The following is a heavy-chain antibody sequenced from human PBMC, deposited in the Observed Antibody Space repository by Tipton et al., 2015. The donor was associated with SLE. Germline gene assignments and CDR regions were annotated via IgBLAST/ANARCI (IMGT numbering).Heavy chain of an antibody. CDR2: IYTSGTT. J-gene: IGHJ5*02. CDR3: ASSYGDFSWFDP. V-gene: IGHV4-61*02. D-gene: IGHD4-17*01. Sequence: TLSLTCTVSGGSISSGSYYWSWIRQPAGKGLEWIGRIYTSGTTNYSPSPKSRVTISVDTSKNQFSLKLSSGTAAGTAVYYCASSYGDFSWFDPWGQGPLVPVSS. CDR1: GGSISSGSYY.